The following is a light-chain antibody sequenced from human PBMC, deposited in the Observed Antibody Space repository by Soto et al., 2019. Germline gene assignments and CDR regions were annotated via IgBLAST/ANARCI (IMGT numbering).Light chain of an antibody. CDR1: NSDVGGYNY. V-gene: IGLV2-14*01. Sequence: QSALTQPASVSGSPGQSITISCTGTNSDVGGYNYVSWYQHHPGKAPKLMIYEVSNRPSGVSNRFSGSKSGNTASLTISGLQAEDEADYYCSSYTGSSTPVFGGGTKVTVL. CDR2: EVS. J-gene: IGLJ3*02. CDR3: SSYTGSSTPV.